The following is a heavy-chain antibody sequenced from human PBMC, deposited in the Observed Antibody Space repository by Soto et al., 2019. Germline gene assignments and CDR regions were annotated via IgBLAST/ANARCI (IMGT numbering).Heavy chain of an antibody. D-gene: IGHD1-20*01. V-gene: IGHV1-3*05. CDR2: INAGNGNT. J-gene: IGHJ4*02. Sequence: QVQLVQSGAEEKKPGASVKVSCKASGYTFTSYAMHWVRQAPGQRLEWMGWINAGNGNTKYSQKFPGRVTITRDTSASTAYIELSSLRSEDTAVYYCARGITLPTPLDYWGQGTLVTVSS. CDR1: GYTFTSYA. CDR3: ARGITLPTPLDY.